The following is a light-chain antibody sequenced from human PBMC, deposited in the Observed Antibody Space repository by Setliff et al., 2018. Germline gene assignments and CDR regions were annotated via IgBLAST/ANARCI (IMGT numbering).Light chain of an antibody. CDR1: SSNIGSNF. CDR3: SSYAGSNNYV. CDR2: MTD. J-gene: IGLJ1*01. Sequence: QSVLTQPYAVSGTPGQRVTISCSGSSSNIGSNFVYWYRQLPGTAPKLLIYMTDQRPSGVPDRFSGSKSGTSASLTVSGLQAEDEADYYCSSYAGSNNYVFGTGTKVTVL. V-gene: IGLV1-47*01.